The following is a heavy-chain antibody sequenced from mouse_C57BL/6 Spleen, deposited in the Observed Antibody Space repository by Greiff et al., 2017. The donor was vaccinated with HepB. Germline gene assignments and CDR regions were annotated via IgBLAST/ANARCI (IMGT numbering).Heavy chain of an antibody. V-gene: IGHV1-26*01. CDR1: GYTFTDYY. J-gene: IGHJ4*01. Sequence: VQLQQSGPELVKPGASVKISCKASGYTFTDYYMNWVKQSHGKSLEWIGDINPNNGGTSYNQKFKGKATLTVDKSSSTAYMELRSLTSEDSAVYYCANYYSNYYYYAMDDWGQGTSVTVSS. CDR3: ANYYSNYYYYAMDD. D-gene: IGHD2-5*01. CDR2: INPNNGGT.